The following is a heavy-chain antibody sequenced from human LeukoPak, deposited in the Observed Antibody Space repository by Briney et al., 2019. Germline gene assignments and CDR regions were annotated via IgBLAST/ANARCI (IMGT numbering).Heavy chain of an antibody. Sequence: PSETLSLTCTVFGGSISSSSYYWGWIRQPPGKGLEWIGSIYYSGSTYYNPSLKSRVTISVDTSKNQFSLKLSSVTAADTAVYYCARASSAKYWFGELLSHFDYWGQGTLVTVSS. CDR1: GGSISSSSYY. CDR2: IYYSGST. V-gene: IGHV4-39*01. CDR3: ARASSAKYWFGELLSHFDY. D-gene: IGHD3-10*01. J-gene: IGHJ4*02.